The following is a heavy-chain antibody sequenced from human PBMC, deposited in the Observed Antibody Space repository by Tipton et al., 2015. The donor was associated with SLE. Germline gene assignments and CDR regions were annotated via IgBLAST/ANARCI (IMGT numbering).Heavy chain of an antibody. D-gene: IGHD3-16*01. J-gene: IGHJ4*02. Sequence: TLSLTCAVSGGSISSSNWWSWVRQPPGKGLEWIGEIYHSGSTYYNPSLKSRVTISVDTSKNQFSLKPSSVTAADTAVYYCARPYPQGPPFYYFDYWGQGTLVTVSS. CDR3: ARPYPQGPPFYYFDY. CDR2: IYHSGST. CDR1: GGSISSSNW. V-gene: IGHV4-4*02.